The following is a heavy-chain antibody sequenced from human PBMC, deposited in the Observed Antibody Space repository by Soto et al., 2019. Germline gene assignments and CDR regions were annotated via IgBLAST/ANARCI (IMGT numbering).Heavy chain of an antibody. CDR3: ATDRGFCYKGVCYYYYGVDG. V-gene: IGHV4-31*03. CDR2: VHSSGST. D-gene: IGHD2-8*01. CDR1: SGSVATGGGFY. Sequence: QVQLQESGPGLVKPSQTLSLTCSVSSGSVATGGGFYWAWNRQQPGKGLEWIGHVHSSGSTYYNPSLRSRAIISADTSKHQCSLNLTSVTAAVTAVYYCATDRGFCYKGVCYYYYGVDGWGQGNTVTVSS. J-gene: IGHJ6*02.